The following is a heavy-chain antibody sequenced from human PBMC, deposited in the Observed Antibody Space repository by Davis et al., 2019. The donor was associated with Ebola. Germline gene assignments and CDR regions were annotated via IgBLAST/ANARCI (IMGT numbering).Heavy chain of an antibody. CDR1: GFIVSGNY. V-gene: IGHV3-53*05. J-gene: IGHJ6*02. CDR3: AREAVVPAAIIYGMDV. D-gene: IGHD2-2*01. CDR2: IHIGGGT. Sequence: GESLKISCAASGFIVSGNYMSWVRQAPGKGLEWVSVIHIGGGTNYADSVKGRFTISRDTSKNTLYLQMNSLRAEDTAVYYCAREAVVPAAIIYGMDVWGQGTTVTVSS.